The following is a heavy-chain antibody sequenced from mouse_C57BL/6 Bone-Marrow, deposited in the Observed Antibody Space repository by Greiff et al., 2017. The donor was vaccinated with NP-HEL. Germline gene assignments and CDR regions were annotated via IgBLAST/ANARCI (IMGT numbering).Heavy chain of an antibody. CDR3: ARGAY. J-gene: IGHJ3*01. V-gene: IGHV1-80*01. CDR2: IYPGDGDT. CDR1: GYEFSNYW. Sequence: QVQLQQSGAELVKPGASVKISCKASGYEFSNYWMNWVKQRPGKGLEWIGQIYPGDGDTNYNGNFKDKATLTAATSSSTAYMQLSRLTSEDSAVYFCARGAYRGQGTLVTVSA.